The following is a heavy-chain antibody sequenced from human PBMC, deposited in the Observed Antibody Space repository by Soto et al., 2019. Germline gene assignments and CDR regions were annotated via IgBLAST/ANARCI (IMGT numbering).Heavy chain of an antibody. V-gene: IGHV3-7*03. Sequence: PGGSLRLSCASSVCTFSSYWMSCVRQSPGKGLEWVANIKQDGSEKYYVDSVKGRFTISRDNAKNSLYLQMNSLRAEDTAVYYCARPHRSSWDFDDWRQGTRVTVSS. D-gene: IGHD6-13*01. CDR2: IKQDGSEK. J-gene: IGHJ4*02. CDR1: VCTFSSYW. CDR3: ARPHRSSWDFDD.